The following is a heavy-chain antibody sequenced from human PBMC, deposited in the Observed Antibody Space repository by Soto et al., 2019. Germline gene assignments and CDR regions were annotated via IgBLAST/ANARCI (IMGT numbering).Heavy chain of an antibody. CDR1: GGSISSNIYY. Sequence: SETLSLTCTVSGGSISSNIYYWGWIRQPPGKGLEWIGNIHYTGSTYYDSSLKSRVTISVDTSKNQFSLKLDSVTAADTAVYFCERHSIWLLLSDYWGQGSLVTVS. J-gene: IGHJ4*02. V-gene: IGHV4-39*01. CDR2: IHYTGST. CDR3: ERHSIWLLLSDY. D-gene: IGHD3-22*01.